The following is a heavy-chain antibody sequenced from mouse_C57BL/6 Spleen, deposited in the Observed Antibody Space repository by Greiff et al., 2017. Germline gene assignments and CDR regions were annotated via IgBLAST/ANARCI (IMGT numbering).Heavy chain of an antibody. V-gene: IGHV7-3*01. J-gene: IGHJ4*01. D-gene: IGHD1-1*01. CDR3: ARYMAGVGLYAMDY. CDR1: GFTFTDYY. CDR2: IRNKANGYTT. Sequence: EVKVVESGGGLVQPGGSLSLSCAASGFTFTDYYMSWVRQPPGKALEWLGFIRNKANGYTTEYSASVKGRFTISRDNSHSILYLQMNALRAEDSATYDCARYMAGVGLYAMDYWGQGTSVTVSS.